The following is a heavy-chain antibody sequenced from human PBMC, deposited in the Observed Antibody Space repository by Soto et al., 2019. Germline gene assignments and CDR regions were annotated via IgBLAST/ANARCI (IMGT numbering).Heavy chain of an antibody. V-gene: IGHV2-26*01. CDR3: ARIRCSGGSCYRISYYYYGMDV. J-gene: IGHJ6*02. Sequence: QVTLKESGPVLVKPTETLTLTCTVSGFSLSNARMGVSWIRQPPGKALEWLAHIFSNDEKSYSTSLKSRLTIPQRTSNSQVVLTMPTMDPVDTATYYWARIRCSGGSCYRISYYYYGMDVWGQGTTVTVSS. CDR2: IFSNDEK. D-gene: IGHD2-15*01. CDR1: GFSLSNARMG.